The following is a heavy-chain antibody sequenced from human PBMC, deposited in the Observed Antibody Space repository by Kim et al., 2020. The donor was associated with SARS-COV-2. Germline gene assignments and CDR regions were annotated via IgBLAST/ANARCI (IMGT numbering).Heavy chain of an antibody. CDR3: ARDLWRYYYGSGSYHPIDY. CDR2: ISYDGSNK. J-gene: IGHJ4*02. D-gene: IGHD3-10*01. Sequence: GGSLRLSCAASGFTFSSYAMHWVRQAPGKGLEWVAVISYDGSNKYYADSVKGRFTISRDNSKNTLYLQMNSLRAEDTAVYYCARDLWRYYYGSGSYHPIDYWGQGTLVTVSS. V-gene: IGHV3-30*04. CDR1: GFTFSSYA.